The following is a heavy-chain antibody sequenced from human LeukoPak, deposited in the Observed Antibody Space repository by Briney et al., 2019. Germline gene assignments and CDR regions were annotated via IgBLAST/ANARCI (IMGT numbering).Heavy chain of an antibody. J-gene: IGHJ4*02. CDR2: IFPGDSDT. D-gene: IGHD1-26*01. CDR3: ARATSGSLLAPVDY. Sequence: GESLKISCKGSGYSFTSYWIGWVRQMPGKGLEWMGIIFPGDSDTRYRPSFQGHATISADKSISTAYLKWSSLKASDTAMYYCARATSGSLLAPVDYWGQGTLVTVSS. V-gene: IGHV5-51*01. CDR1: GYSFTSYW.